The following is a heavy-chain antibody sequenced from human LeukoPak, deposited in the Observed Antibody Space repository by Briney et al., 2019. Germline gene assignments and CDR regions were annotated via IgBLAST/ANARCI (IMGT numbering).Heavy chain of an antibody. CDR1: GFTFSSYG. D-gene: IGHD3-3*01. CDR2: ISYDGSNK. CDR3: ARTSYYDFWSGYYSFDY. J-gene: IGHJ4*02. V-gene: IGHV3-30*03. Sequence: GGSLRLSCAASGFTFSSYGMHWVRQAPGKGLEWVAVISYDGSNKYYADSVKGRFTISRDNSRNTLYLQMNSLRAEDTAVYYCARTSYYDFWSGYYSFDYWGQGTLVTVSS.